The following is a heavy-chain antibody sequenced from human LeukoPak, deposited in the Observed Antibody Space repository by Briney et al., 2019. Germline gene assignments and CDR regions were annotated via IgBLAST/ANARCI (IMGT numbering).Heavy chain of an antibody. D-gene: IGHD4-11*01. Sequence: KPSETLSLTCTVSGGSINSQYWHWIRQPPGKGLEWIGYIHYSGSTSYSPSLKSRVTISVDTSKNQFSLELNAVAAADTAVYYCAREYSSFEYWGQGILVTVSS. CDR1: GGSINSQY. V-gene: IGHV4-59*11. J-gene: IGHJ4*02. CDR3: AREYSSFEY. CDR2: IHYSGST.